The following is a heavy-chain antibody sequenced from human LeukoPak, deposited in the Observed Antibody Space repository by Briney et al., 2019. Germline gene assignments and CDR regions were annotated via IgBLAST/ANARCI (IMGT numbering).Heavy chain of an antibody. J-gene: IGHJ6*02. V-gene: IGHV4-38-2*02. CDR1: GYSISSGYY. D-gene: IGHD3-22*01. Sequence: SETLSLTCTVSGYSISSGYYWGWIRQPPGKGLEWIGSIYHSGSTYYNPSLKSRVTISVDTSKNQFSLKLSSVTAADTAVYYCARGSYDSSGYYSYYGMDVWGQGTTVTVSS. CDR3: ARGSYDSSGYYSYYGMDV. CDR2: IYHSGST.